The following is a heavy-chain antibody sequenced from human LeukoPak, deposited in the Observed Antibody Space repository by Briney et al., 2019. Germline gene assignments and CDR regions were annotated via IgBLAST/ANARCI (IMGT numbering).Heavy chain of an antibody. V-gene: IGHV1-2*02. CDR2: INPNSGGT. CDR3: ARDGLGAVAGGNNWFDP. Sequence: AAVKVSCKASGYTFTVYYMHWVRHAPGQGLERMGWINPNSGGTNYAQKFQGRVTMTRDTSISTAYMELSRLSSDCTAVYYWARDGLGAVAGGNNWFDPWGQGTLVTVSS. CDR1: GYTFTVYY. D-gene: IGHD6-19*01. J-gene: IGHJ5*02.